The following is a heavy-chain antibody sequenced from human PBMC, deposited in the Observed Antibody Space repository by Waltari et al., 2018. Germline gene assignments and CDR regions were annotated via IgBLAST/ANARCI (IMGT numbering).Heavy chain of an antibody. V-gene: IGHV3-23*01. J-gene: IGHJ4*01. CDR1: GFTFSTYD. CDR3: VKAKFAY. Sequence: EVQLLESGGGLEQPGGSSRLSCVASGFTFSTYDMGWVRQVPGTGVEGVSGISNSGGSVYYADSVKGRFTISRDNSKNMLYLQMNSLRVEDTAIYYCVKAKFAYWGRGTLVTVSS. CDR2: ISNSGGSV.